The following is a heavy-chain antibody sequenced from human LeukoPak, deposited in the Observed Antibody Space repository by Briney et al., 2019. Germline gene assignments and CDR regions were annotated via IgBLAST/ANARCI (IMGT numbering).Heavy chain of an antibody. CDR3: ARAGLGEFDY. J-gene: IGHJ4*02. CDR2: ISSSGSTI. Sequence: GGSLRLSCAASGFTISSYEMNWVRQAPGKGLEWVSYISSSGSTIYYADSVKGRFTISRDNAKNSLYLQMNSLRVEDTAVYYCARAGLGEFDYWGQGTLVTVSS. V-gene: IGHV3-48*03. CDR1: GFTISSYE. D-gene: IGHD3-10*01.